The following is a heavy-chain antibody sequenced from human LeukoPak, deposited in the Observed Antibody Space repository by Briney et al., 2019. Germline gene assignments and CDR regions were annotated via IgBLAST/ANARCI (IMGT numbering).Heavy chain of an antibody. Sequence: GGSLRLSRAASGFTFSDYYMSWIRQAPGKGLEWVSYISSSSSYTNYADSVKGRFTISRDNAKNSLYLQMNSLRAEDTAVYYCARDPIVVVPAATGHYYYYYGMDVWGKGTTVTVSS. CDR1: GFTFSDYY. V-gene: IGHV3-11*06. J-gene: IGHJ6*04. D-gene: IGHD2-2*01. CDR3: ARDPIVVVPAATGHYYYYYGMDV. CDR2: ISSSSSYT.